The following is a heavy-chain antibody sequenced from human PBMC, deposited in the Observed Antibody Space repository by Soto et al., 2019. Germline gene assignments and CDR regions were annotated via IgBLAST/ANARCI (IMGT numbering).Heavy chain of an antibody. CDR3: ARLGGWSGGSSGMDV. V-gene: IGHV3-72*01. J-gene: IGHJ6*02. D-gene: IGHD6-19*01. CDR2: IRRKANSYTT. Sequence: EVQLVESGGGLVQPGGSLRLSCAASGLIFSDYHMDWVRQAPGKGLEWVGRIRRKANSYTTEYAASVKGRFTISRVDSKNSLYLQMNSLKSEDTAVYYCARLGGWSGGSSGMDVWGQGTTVTVSS. CDR1: GLIFSDYH.